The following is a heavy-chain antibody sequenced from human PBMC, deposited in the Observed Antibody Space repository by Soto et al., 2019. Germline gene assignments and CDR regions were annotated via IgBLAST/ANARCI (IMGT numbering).Heavy chain of an antibody. Sequence: EVQVVESGGGLVQPGGSLRLSCAASGFTFSSNSMNWVRQAAGKGLGWISYISSSSSTIYADSVKGRFTISRDNAKNSLYLQMNSLREEDTAVYYCARVIWSGHLTSDLWGQGTLVTVSS. CDR1: GFTFSSNS. J-gene: IGHJ5*02. CDR3: ARVIWSGHLTSDL. V-gene: IGHV3-48*02. D-gene: IGHD3-3*01. CDR2: ISSSSSTI.